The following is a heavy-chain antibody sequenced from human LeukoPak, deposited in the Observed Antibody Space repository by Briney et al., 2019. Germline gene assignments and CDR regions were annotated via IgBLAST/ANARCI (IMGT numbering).Heavy chain of an antibody. CDR1: GYSISSGYY. Sequence: SEPLSLTCAVSGYSISSGYYWGWIRQPPGKGLGWIGSIYHSGSTYYNPSLKSRVTISVDTSKNQFSLKLSSVTAADTAVYYCALGYYYDSSGSAFDYWGQGTLVTVSS. D-gene: IGHD3-22*01. V-gene: IGHV4-38-2*01. CDR3: ALGYYYDSSGSAFDY. J-gene: IGHJ4*02. CDR2: IYHSGST.